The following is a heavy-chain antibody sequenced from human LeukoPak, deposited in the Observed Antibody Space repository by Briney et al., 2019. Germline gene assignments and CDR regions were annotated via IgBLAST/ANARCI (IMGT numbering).Heavy chain of an antibody. CDR1: GYTFSNYG. Sequence: ASVKVSCKASGYTFSNYGITWVRQAPGQGLEWMGWSIAYNGNINYAQKVQGRVTMTADTSTSTAYMELRSLRSDDTAVYYCARVVVVAATRGTWYFDLWGRGTLVTVSS. D-gene: IGHD2-15*01. CDR2: SIAYNGNI. CDR3: ARVVVVAATRGTWYFDL. V-gene: IGHV1-18*01. J-gene: IGHJ2*01.